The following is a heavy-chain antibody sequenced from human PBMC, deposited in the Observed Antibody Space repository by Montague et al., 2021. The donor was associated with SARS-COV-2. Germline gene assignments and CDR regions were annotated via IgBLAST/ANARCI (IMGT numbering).Heavy chain of an antibody. CDR2: IWYDGSNK. J-gene: IGHJ4*02. V-gene: IGHV3-33*01. D-gene: IGHD3-16*01. Sequence: SLRLSCAASGFTFSSYGMHWVRQAPGKGLEWVAVIWYDGSNKYYADSVKGRFTISRDNSKNTLYLQMNSLRAEDTAVCYCARDLFWGTDPGTQQRRDYWGQGTLVTVSS. CDR1: GFTFSSYG. CDR3: ARDLFWGTDPGTQQRRDY.